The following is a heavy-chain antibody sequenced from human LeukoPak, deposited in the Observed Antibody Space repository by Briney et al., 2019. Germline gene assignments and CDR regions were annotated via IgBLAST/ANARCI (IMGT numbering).Heavy chain of an antibody. CDR1: GATFSSYA. CDR2: IIPIFGTA. D-gene: IGHD6-13*01. V-gene: IGHV1-69*05. J-gene: IGHJ4*02. Sequence: SVKVSFKASGATFSSYAISWVRQAPGQGLEWMGRIIPIFGTANYAQKFQGRVTITTDESTSTAYMELSSLRSEDTAVYYCARGGSRGENYFDYWGQGTLVTVSS. CDR3: ARGGSRGENYFDY.